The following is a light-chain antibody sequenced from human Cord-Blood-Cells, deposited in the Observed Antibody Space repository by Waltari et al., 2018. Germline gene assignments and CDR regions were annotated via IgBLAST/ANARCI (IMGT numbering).Light chain of an antibody. CDR3: SSYTSSSTYV. V-gene: IGLV2-14*01. CDR2: EVS. Sequence: QSALTQPASVSGSPGQSITISCTGPSSDVVGYNYVSWYQQHPGKAPKLMIYEVSNRPSGVSNRFSGSKSGNTASLTISGLQAEDEADYYCSSYTSSSTYVFGTGTKVTVL. CDR1: SSDVVGYNY. J-gene: IGLJ1*01.